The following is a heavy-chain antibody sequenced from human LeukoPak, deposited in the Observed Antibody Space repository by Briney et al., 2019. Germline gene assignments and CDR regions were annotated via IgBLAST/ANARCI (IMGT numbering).Heavy chain of an antibody. D-gene: IGHD1-1*01. CDR2: ISWNSGSI. J-gene: IGHJ6*02. V-gene: IGHV3-9*01. Sequence: GGSLRLSCAASGFTFDDYAMHWVRQAPGKGLEWVSGISWNSGSIGYADSVKGRFTISRDNAKNSLYLQMNSLRAEDTALYYCAKDIAQLNSDYYYYYGMDVWGQGTTVTVSS. CDR1: GFTFDDYA. CDR3: AKDIAQLNSDYYYYYGMDV.